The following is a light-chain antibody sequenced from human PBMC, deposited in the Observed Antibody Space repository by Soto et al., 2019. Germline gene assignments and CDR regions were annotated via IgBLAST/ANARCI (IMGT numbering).Light chain of an antibody. CDR3: SSYTSSSTVI. V-gene: IGLV2-14*01. CDR2: DVR. Sequence: QSVLTQPASVSGSPGQSITISCTGTSSDIGGYNYISWYQQLPGKAPKFIIYDVRNRPSGVSNRFSGSRSGNTASLTISGLQAEDEADYYCSSYTSSSTVIFGGGPKLTVL. CDR1: SSDIGGYNY. J-gene: IGLJ2*01.